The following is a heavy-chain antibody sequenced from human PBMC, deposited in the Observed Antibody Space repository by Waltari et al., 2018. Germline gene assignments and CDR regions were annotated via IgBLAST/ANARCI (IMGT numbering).Heavy chain of an antibody. Sequence: QVQLQQWGAGLLKPSETLSLTCAVYGGSFSGYYWSWIRQPPGTGLEWIGEINHSGSTNYNPSLKSRVTISVDTSKNQFSLKLSSVTAADTAVYYCARGQPTYYYGSGSYYNFDYWGQGTLVTVSS. CDR3: ARGQPTYYYGSGSYYNFDY. D-gene: IGHD3-10*01. CDR1: GGSFSGYY. CDR2: INHSGST. V-gene: IGHV4-34*01. J-gene: IGHJ4*02.